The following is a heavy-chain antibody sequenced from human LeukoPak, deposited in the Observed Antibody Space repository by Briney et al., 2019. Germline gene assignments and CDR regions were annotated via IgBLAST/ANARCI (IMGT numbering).Heavy chain of an antibody. CDR2: IIPIFGTA. CDR3: ARGSPNHHSNYGQGYYYYYMDV. J-gene: IGHJ6*03. Sequence: SVKVSCKASGGTFSSYAIGWVRQAPGQGLEWMGGIIPIFGTANYAQKLQGRVTITADESTSTAYMELSSLRSEDTAVYYCARGSPNHHSNYGQGYYYYYMDVWGKGTTVTVSS. D-gene: IGHD4-11*01. V-gene: IGHV1-69*13. CDR1: GGTFSSYA.